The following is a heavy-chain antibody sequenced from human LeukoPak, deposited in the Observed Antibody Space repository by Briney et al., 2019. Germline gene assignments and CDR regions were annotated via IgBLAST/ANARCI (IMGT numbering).Heavy chain of an antibody. CDR3: VRALGTGTTTDY. CDR2: ISSSSSYI. D-gene: IGHD1-7*01. J-gene: IGHJ4*02. Sequence: GGSLRLSCAASGFTFSSYSMNWVRQAPGKGLEWVSSISSSSSYIYYADSVKGRFTISRDNAKNSLYLQMNSLRAEDTAVYYCVRALGTGTTTDYWGQGTLVTVSS. V-gene: IGHV3-21*01. CDR1: GFTFSSYS.